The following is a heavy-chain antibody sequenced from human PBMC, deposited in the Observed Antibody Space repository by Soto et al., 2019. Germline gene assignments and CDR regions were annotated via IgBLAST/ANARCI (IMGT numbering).Heavy chain of an antibody. Sequence: GASVKVSCKASGYTFTSYGISWVRQAPGQGLEWMGWISAYNGNTNYAQKLQGRVTMTTDTSTSTAYMELRSLRSDDTAVYYCARVGGDDILTGFAPEIYDYWGQGNLVTFSS. D-gene: IGHD3-9*01. CDR1: GYTFTSYG. V-gene: IGHV1-18*01. CDR3: ARVGGDDILTGFAPEIYDY. CDR2: ISAYNGNT. J-gene: IGHJ4*02.